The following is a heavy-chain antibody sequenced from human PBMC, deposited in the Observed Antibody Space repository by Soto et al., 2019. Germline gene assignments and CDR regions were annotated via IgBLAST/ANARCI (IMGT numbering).Heavy chain of an antibody. CDR2: IFHSGNT. V-gene: IGHV4-38-2*02. D-gene: IGHD1-26*01. Sequence: SSTLSLTCTFSGYSITSGYYWGWIRQPPGKGLEWIGSIFHSGNTSYNPSLKSRLTISVDTSKNQFSLKLNSVTAADTPVYYCLRDRGSHDWGQGTLVTVSS. CDR1: GYSITSGYY. J-gene: IGHJ4*02. CDR3: LRDRGSHD.